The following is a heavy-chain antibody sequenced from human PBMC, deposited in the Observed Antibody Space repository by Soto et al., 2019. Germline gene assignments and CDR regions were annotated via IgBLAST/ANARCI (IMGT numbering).Heavy chain of an antibody. CDR2: ISYDGSNK. CDR3: AREYGDPYYYYYYYGMDV. D-gene: IGHD7-27*01. V-gene: IGHV3-30-3*01. Sequence: QVQLVESGGGVVQPGRPLRLSCAASGFTFSSYAMHWVRQAPGKGLEWVAVISYDGSNKYYADSVKGRFTISRDNSKNTLYLQMNSLRAEDTAVYYCAREYGDPYYYYYYYGMDVWGQGTTVTVSS. CDR1: GFTFSSYA. J-gene: IGHJ6*02.